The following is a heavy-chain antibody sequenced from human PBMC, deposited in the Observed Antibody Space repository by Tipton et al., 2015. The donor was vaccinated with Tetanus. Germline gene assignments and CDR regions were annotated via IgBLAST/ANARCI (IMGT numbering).Heavy chain of an antibody. V-gene: IGHV1-69*06. CDR2: IIPIFGTA. Sequence: QLVQSGAEVKKPGSSVKVSCKASGGTFSSYAISWVRQAPGQGLEWMGWIIPIFGTANYAQKFQGRVTITADKSTSTAYMELSSLRSEDTAVYYCARDTYCGGDCYSRDYFDYWGQGTLVTVSS. CDR3: ARDTYCGGDCYSRDYFDY. D-gene: IGHD2-21*02. CDR1: GGTFSSYA. J-gene: IGHJ4*02.